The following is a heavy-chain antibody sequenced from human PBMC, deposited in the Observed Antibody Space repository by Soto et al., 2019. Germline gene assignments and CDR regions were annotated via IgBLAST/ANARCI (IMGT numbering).Heavy chain of an antibody. CDR2: INAGNGNT. Sequence: ASVKVSCKASGYTFTSYAMHWVRQAPGQRLEWMGWINAGNGNTKYSQKFQGRVTITRDTSASTAYMELSSLRSEDTAVYYCARDRGSRRAIQLWSTGYYGMDVWGQGTTVTVSS. CDR3: ARDRGSRRAIQLWSTGYYGMDV. V-gene: IGHV1-3*01. D-gene: IGHD5-18*01. J-gene: IGHJ6*02. CDR1: GYTFTSYA.